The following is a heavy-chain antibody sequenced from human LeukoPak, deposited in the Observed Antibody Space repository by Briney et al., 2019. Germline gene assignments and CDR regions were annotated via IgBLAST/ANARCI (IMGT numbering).Heavy chain of an antibody. D-gene: IGHD4-17*01. V-gene: IGHV3-48*01. Sequence: GGSLRLSCAASGFTFSSYSMNWVRQAPGKGLEWASYISGNSDTIYYADSVKGRFTISRDNAKNSLYLQMNSLRAEDTAVYYCARDSYGDYFFDYWGQGTLVTVSS. J-gene: IGHJ4*02. CDR1: GFTFSSYS. CDR2: ISGNSDTI. CDR3: ARDSYGDYFFDY.